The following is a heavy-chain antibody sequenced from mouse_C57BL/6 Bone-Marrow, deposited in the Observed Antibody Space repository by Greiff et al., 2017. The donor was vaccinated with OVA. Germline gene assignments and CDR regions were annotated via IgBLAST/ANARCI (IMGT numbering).Heavy chain of an antibody. CDR2: IDPSDSYT. D-gene: IGHD2-5*01. CDR3: ARGTEDYSKRWDFDV. Sequence: VQLQQPGAELVMPGASVKLSCKASGYTFTSYWMHWVKQRPGQGLEWIGEIDPSDSYTNYNQKFKGKSTLTVDKSSSTAYMQLSSLTSEDSAVYYCARGTEDYSKRWDFDVWGTGTTVTV. J-gene: IGHJ1*03. V-gene: IGHV1-69*01. CDR1: GYTFTSYW.